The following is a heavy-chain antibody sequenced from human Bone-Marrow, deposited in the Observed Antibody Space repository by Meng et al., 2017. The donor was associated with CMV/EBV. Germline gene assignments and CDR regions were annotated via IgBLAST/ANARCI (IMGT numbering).Heavy chain of an antibody. CDR3: AKDDGPVVLARVIGVGYYGMDV. CDR2: IRYDGSNK. CDR1: GFTFSSYG. V-gene: IGHV3-30*02. Sequence: GESLKISCAASGFTFSSYGMHWVRQAPGKGLEWVAFIRYDGSNKYYADSVKGRFTISRDNSKNTLYLQMNSLRAEDTAVYYCAKDDGPVVLARVIGVGYYGMDVWGQGTTVTVSS. D-gene: IGHD3-22*01. J-gene: IGHJ6*02.